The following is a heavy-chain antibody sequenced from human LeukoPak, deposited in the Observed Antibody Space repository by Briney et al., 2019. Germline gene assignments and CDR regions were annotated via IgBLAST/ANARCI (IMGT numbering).Heavy chain of an antibody. V-gene: IGHV4-59*01. Sequence: PSETLSLTCTVSGDAISTYYWTWIRQPPGKGLEWIGNVYYSGSTSYNPSLKSRVTISVDTTKNQFSLNVSSVTAADTAVYYCARDYTYYMDVWGKGTTVTVSS. CDR1: GDAISTYY. CDR2: VYYSGST. CDR3: ARDYTYYMDV. J-gene: IGHJ6*03. D-gene: IGHD3-16*01.